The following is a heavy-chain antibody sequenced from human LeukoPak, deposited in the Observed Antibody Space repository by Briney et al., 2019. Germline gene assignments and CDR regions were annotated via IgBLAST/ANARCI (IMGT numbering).Heavy chain of an antibody. D-gene: IGHD3-22*01. CDR2: ISSSGSTI. Sequence: GGSLRLSCVGSGYTFSDFEMNWVRQAPGKGLEWVSYISSSGSTIYYADSVKGRFTISGDNAKNSLYLQMNSLRAEDTAVYYCARRDDYDSSGYYSPNFDYWGQGTLVTVSS. CDR3: ARRDDYDSSGYYSPNFDY. J-gene: IGHJ4*02. V-gene: IGHV3-48*03. CDR1: GYTFSDFE.